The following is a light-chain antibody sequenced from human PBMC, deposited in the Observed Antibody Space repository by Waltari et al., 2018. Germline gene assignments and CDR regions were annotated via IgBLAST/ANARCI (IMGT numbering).Light chain of an antibody. CDR2: DVS. Sequence: QSALTQPASVSGSPGQSITISCTGTTSDVGGYNYVSWYQQHPGKAPKVMLYDVSNRPSGVFNRFSGSKSGNTASLTISGLQAEDEADYYCSSYTSISTLVFGTGTKVTVL. CDR3: SSYTSISTLV. CDR1: TSDVGGYNY. J-gene: IGLJ1*01. V-gene: IGLV2-14*03.